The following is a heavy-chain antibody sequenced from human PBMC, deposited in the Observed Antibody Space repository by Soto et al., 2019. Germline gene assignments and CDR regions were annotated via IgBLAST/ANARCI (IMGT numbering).Heavy chain of an antibody. CDR3: AYTTALNGN. CDR1: GFTFSQYW. Sequence: EVQLVESGGGLVQPGGSLRLCCAGSGFTFSQYWMNWVRQAPGKGLEWVANIKQDGSEKHYVDSVKGRFTCTRDNAKSSMFLQMNSLRAEDTAVYYCAYTTALNGNWGQGTLVTVSS. V-gene: IGHV3-7*01. CDR2: IKQDGSEK. J-gene: IGHJ4*02. D-gene: IGHD3-16*01.